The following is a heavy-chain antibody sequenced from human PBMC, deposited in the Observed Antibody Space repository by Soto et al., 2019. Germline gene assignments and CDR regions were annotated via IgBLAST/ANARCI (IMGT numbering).Heavy chain of an antibody. J-gene: IGHJ6*03. CDR2: IWYDGSNK. Sequence: QVQLVESGGGVVQPGRSLRLSCAASGFTFSSYGMHWVRQAPGKGLEWVAVIWYDGSNKYYADSVKGRFTISRDNSKNTLYLQMNSQRAEDTAVYYCARSGGYGDLGYYYYMDVWGKGTTVTVSS. CDR1: GFTFSSYG. CDR3: ARSGGYGDLGYYYYMDV. D-gene: IGHD4-17*01. V-gene: IGHV3-33*01.